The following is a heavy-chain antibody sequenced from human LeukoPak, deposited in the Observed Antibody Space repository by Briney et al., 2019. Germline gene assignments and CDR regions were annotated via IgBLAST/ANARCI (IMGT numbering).Heavy chain of an antibody. D-gene: IGHD2-15*01. Sequence: SETLSLTCAVYGGSFSGYYWSWIRQPPGKGLEWIGEINHSGSTNYNPSLKSRVTISVDTSKNQFSLKLSSVTAANTAVYYCARVVAYCSGGSCYSYYYNYMDVWGKGTTVTVSS. V-gene: IGHV4-34*01. CDR3: ARVVAYCSGGSCYSYYYNYMDV. CDR1: GGSFSGYY. CDR2: INHSGST. J-gene: IGHJ6*03.